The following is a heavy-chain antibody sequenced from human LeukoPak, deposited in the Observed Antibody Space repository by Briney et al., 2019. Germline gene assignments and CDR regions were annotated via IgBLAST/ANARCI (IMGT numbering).Heavy chain of an antibody. D-gene: IGHD2-2*01. V-gene: IGHV3-20*04. CDR2: INWSGGST. CDR1: GFAFDEHG. CDR3: ARAPITSPFYFDY. Sequence: GGSLRLSCTASGFAFDEHGMSWVRQVPGKGVEWVSGINWSGGSTGYADPLRGRFTISRDNAKNSLYLQMDSLRAEDTALYYCARAPITSPFYFDYWGQGTLVTVSS. J-gene: IGHJ4*02.